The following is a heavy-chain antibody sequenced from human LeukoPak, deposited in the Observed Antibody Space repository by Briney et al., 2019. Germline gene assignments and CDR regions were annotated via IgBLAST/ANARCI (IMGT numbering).Heavy chain of an antibody. CDR2: ISNDGTST. Sequence: GGSLRLSRAASGVTFSSHSMHWVRQAPGKGLVWVSGISNDGTSTTYADSVKGRFTISRDNAKNTLYLQMHSLRAEDTAVYSCARGWFGPDSCGQGTLVTVSS. V-gene: IGHV3-74*01. CDR1: GVTFSSHS. J-gene: IGHJ5*01. D-gene: IGHD3-10*01. CDR3: ARGWFGPDS.